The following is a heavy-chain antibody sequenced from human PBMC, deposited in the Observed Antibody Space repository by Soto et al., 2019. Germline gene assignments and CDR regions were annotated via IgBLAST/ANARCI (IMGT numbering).Heavy chain of an antibody. CDR2: IYYTGST. CDR1: GGSISSSSFY. Sequence: PSETLSLTCTVSGGSISSSSFYWGWIRQPPGKGLEWIGSIYYTGSTYYNSSLKSRVTISVDTSKNQFSLKLTSVTAADTAVYYCAREEGYCGGGYCFRSAFDLWGQGTVVTVSS. D-gene: IGHD2-15*01. V-gene: IGHV4-39*02. CDR3: AREEGYCGGGYCFRSAFDL. J-gene: IGHJ3*01.